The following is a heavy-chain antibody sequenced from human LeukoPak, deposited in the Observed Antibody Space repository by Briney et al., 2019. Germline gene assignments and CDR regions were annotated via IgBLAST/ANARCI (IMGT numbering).Heavy chain of an antibody. D-gene: IGHD2-21*01. CDR3: ARGRGESGYYYYYMDV. V-gene: IGHV4-61*02. Sequence: SETLSLTCTVSGGSISSGSYYWSWLRQPAGKGLEWIGRIYTSGSTNYNPSLKSRVTISVDTSKNQFSLKLSSVTAADTAVYYCARGRGESGYYYYYMDVWGKGTTVTISS. J-gene: IGHJ6*03. CDR2: IYTSGST. CDR1: GGSISSGSYY.